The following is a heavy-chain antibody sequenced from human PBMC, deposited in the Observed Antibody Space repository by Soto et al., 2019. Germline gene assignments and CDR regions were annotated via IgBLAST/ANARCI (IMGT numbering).Heavy chain of an antibody. J-gene: IGHJ3*02. V-gene: IGHV3-30*03. CDR3: AQLPSYIWGTYRDDAFDI. CDR2: ISYDGSNK. D-gene: IGHD3-16*02. CDR1: GFTFRSYG. Sequence: QVQLVESGGGVVQPGRSLRLSCAASGFTFRSYGIHCVRQAPGKVLEWVAVISYDGSNKYYADSVKGRFTISRDNSQNTLYLQMNSLRAEDTAVYYYAQLPSYIWGTYRDDAFDIWGQGTMVTVSS.